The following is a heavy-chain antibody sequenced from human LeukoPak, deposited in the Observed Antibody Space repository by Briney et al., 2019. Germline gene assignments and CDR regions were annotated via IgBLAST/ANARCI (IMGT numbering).Heavy chain of an antibody. CDR3: ARDGGGGLDY. Sequence: GGSLRLSCAASGFTFSNYNMNWVRQAPGKGLEWVSCISISSNYIYYPDSVKARFTISRDNDKNSLYLQMNSLRAEDTAVYYCARDGGGGLDYWGQGTLVTVSS. V-gene: IGHV3-21*01. J-gene: IGHJ4*02. CDR1: GFTFSNYN. D-gene: IGHD2-15*01. CDR2: ISISSNYI.